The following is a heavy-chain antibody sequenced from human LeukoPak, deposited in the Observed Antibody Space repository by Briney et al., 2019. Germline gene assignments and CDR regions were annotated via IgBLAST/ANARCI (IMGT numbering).Heavy chain of an antibody. D-gene: IGHD2-2*01. Sequence: ASVKVSCKASGYTFTSYGISWVRQAPGQGLEWMGWISAYNGNTNYAQKLQGRVTMTTDTSTSTAYMELRSLRSDDTAVYYCARGVIVVVAAHPYYHYYMDVWGKGTTVTVSS. V-gene: IGHV1-18*01. CDR3: ARGVIVVVAAHPYYHYYMDV. CDR2: ISAYNGNT. J-gene: IGHJ6*03. CDR1: GYTFTSYG.